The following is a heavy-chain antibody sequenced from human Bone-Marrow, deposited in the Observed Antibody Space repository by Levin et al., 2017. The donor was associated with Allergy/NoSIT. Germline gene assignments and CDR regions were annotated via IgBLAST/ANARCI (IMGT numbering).Heavy chain of an antibody. CDR3: AKVRRGLDAFDI. Sequence: GESLKISRAASGFTFSSSAMSWVRQAPGKGLEWVSSISAGDASTYYTDSVKGRLTVSRDNSRDTLYLQMNSLRAEDTALYYCAKVRRGLDAFDIWGQGTMVTVSS. D-gene: IGHD3/OR15-3a*01. J-gene: IGHJ3*02. CDR2: ISAGDAST. V-gene: IGHV3-23*01. CDR1: GFTFSSSA.